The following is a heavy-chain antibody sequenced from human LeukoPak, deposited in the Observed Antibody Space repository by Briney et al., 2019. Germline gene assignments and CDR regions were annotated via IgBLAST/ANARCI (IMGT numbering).Heavy chain of an antibody. V-gene: IGHV3-30*03. Sequence: GGSLRLSCAASGFTFSNYGMHWVRQAPGKGLEWVAVISYDGSNKYYADSVKGRFTISRDNSKNTLYLKMNSLRAEDTAVYYCARDQSWTLRRFDYWGQGTLVTVSS. J-gene: IGHJ4*02. D-gene: IGHD1-1*01. CDR2: ISYDGSNK. CDR3: ARDQSWTLRRFDY. CDR1: GFTFSNYG.